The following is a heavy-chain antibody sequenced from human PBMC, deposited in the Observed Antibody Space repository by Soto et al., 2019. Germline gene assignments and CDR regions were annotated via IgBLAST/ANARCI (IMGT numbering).Heavy chain of an antibody. D-gene: IGHD2-15*01. CDR3: ERGGWQLPGYYFDS. V-gene: IGHV3-48*01. CDR2: ISKSSSII. J-gene: IGHJ4*02. Sequence: PGGSLRLSCAPSGFDFSSYGMAWVRQAPGKGLEWVSFISKSSSIIYYADSVKGRFTISRDNAKNSLYLQMNSLRGEDTAVYFCERGGWQLPGYYFDSWGQGALVTVSS. CDR1: GFDFSSYG.